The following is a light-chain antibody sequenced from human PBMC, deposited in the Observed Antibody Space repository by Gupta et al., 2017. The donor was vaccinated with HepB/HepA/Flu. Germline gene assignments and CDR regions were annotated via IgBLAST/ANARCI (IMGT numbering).Light chain of an antibody. CDR1: QSISSY. CDR2: AAS. J-gene: IGKJ2*04. Sequence: DIQMTQSPSSLSASVGDRVTITCRASQSISSYLNWYQQKPGKAPKLLINAASSLQSGVPSRFSGSGSGTDFTLTISSLQPEDFATYYCQQSYSTLMCSFGQGTKLEIK. V-gene: IGKV1-39*01. CDR3: QQSYSTLMCS.